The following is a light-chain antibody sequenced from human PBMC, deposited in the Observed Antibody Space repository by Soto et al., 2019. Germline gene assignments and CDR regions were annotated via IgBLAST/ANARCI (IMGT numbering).Light chain of an antibody. J-gene: IGLJ3*02. CDR2: LNSDGSH. Sequence: QSVLTQSPSASASLGASVKLTCTLSSGHSSYAIAWHQQQPEKGPRYLMKLNSDGSHSKGDGIPDRFSGSSSGAERYLTISSHQSEDEADYYCQTWGTGNWVFGGGTQLTVL. V-gene: IGLV4-69*01. CDR3: QTWGTGNWV. CDR1: SGHSSYA.